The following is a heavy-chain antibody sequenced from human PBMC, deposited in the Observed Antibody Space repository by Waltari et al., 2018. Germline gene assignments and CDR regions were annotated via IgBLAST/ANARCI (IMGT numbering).Heavy chain of an antibody. Sequence: VQLMESGGGLVQPGGSLRLSCSASALTFSTYVINWVRPAPGKGLGWVCSISGSGAEWYAESVRGRFTISRDNPKNTVFLQMNSLRVEDTALYYCAKDDRYPDDVFGLWGLGTMVTVSS. CDR2: ISGSGAE. V-gene: IGHV3-23*01. CDR1: ALTFSTYV. J-gene: IGHJ3*01. CDR3: AKDDRYPDDVFGL. D-gene: IGHD2-2*02.